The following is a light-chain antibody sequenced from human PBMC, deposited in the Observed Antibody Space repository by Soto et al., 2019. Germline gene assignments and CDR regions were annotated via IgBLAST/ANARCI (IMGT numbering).Light chain of an antibody. V-gene: IGKV1-9*01. CDR3: QQLRMYPST. J-gene: IGKJ4*01. CDR1: QDIAIY. Sequence: IQLTQSPSYLSASVGDRVTITCRASQDIAIYLAWYQQKPGGAPKLLIYAASTLYGGVPSRFSGSGSGVDFSPTNSSRQAEDVATYYCQQLRMYPSTFGGGTKVEIK. CDR2: AAS.